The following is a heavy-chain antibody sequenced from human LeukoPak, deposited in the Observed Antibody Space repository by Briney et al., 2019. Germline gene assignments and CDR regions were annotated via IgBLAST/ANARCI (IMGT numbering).Heavy chain of an antibody. CDR2: ISDGSRYT. CDR3: AREYGSGSCFDF. CDR1: GFTLRDYY. V-gene: IGHV3-11*05. D-gene: IGHD3-10*01. J-gene: IGHJ4*02. Sequence: GGSLRLSGAASGFTLRDYYMSWIRQPPGKGLQRVSYISDGSRYTNYAESVKGRFTISRDDAKNSLYLQMNSLRTEDTAVYYCAREYGSGSCFDFWGQGTGVTVSS.